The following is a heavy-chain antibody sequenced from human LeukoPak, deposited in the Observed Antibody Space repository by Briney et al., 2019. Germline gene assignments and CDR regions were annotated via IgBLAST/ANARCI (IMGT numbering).Heavy chain of an antibody. D-gene: IGHD2-15*01. Sequence: PGGSLRLPCAASGFTFSSYAMSWVRQAPGKGLEWVSAISGSGGSTYYADSVKGRFTISRDNSKNTLYLQMNSLRAEDTAVYYCAKYCSGGSCYGILDYWGQGTLVTVSS. CDR2: ISGSGGST. CDR3: AKYCSGGSCYGILDY. V-gene: IGHV3-23*01. J-gene: IGHJ4*02. CDR1: GFTFSSYA.